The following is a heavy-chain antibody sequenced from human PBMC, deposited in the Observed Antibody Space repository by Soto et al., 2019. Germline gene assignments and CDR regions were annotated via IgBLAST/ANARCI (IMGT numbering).Heavy chain of an antibody. V-gene: IGHV1-8*01. D-gene: IGHD2-2*01. CDR2: MNPNSGNT. CDR3: ARGVPAARNLYYHYYHLDV. J-gene: IGHJ6*03. Sequence: ASVKVSCKASGYTFTSYDINWVRQATGQGLEWMGWMNPNSGNTGYAQKFQGRVTMTRNTSISTAYMELSSLRSEDTAVYYCARGVPAARNLYYHYYHLDVWGKGTTVTVSS. CDR1: GYTFTSYD.